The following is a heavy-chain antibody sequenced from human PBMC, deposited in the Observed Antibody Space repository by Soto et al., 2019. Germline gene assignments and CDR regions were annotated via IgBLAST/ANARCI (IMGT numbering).Heavy chain of an antibody. D-gene: IGHD7-27*01. V-gene: IGHV3-20*01. CDR1: GFTFDDYG. CDR2: INWNGGST. CDR3: ARRSTGVYDWYFDL. J-gene: IGHJ2*01. Sequence: GGSLRLSCAASGFTFDDYGMSWVRQAPGKGLEWVSGINWNGGSTGYADSVKGRFTISRDNAKNSLYLQMNSLRAEDTALYHCARRSTGVYDWYFDLWGRGTLVTVSS.